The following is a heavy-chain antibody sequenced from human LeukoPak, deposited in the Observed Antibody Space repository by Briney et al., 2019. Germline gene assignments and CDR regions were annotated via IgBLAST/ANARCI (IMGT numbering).Heavy chain of an antibody. Sequence: SETLSLTCTVSGGSISSSSYYWGWIRQPPGKGLEWIGSIYYSGSTYYNPSLKSRVTISVDTSKNQFSLKLSSVTAADTAVYYCARLGAAPGPPHYFYYGMDVWGQGTTVTVS. CDR3: ARLGAAPGPPHYFYYGMDV. D-gene: IGHD6-13*01. CDR2: IYYSGST. CDR1: GGSISSSSYY. J-gene: IGHJ6*02. V-gene: IGHV4-39*01.